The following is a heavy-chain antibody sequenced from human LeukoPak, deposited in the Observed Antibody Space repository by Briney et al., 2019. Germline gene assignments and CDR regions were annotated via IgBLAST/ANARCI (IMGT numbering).Heavy chain of an antibody. V-gene: IGHV3-48*03. Sequence: GGSLTLSCAASGFTLSSSEMNWVRQAPGKGLEWVSYISRSGSTIFYADSVKGRFTISRDNAQNSVSLQMTSLRAEDTAVYFCARPTWTNYMDVWGKGTAVTISS. CDR2: ISRSGSTI. D-gene: IGHD3/OR15-3a*01. CDR1: GFTLSSSE. J-gene: IGHJ6*03. CDR3: ARPTWTNYMDV.